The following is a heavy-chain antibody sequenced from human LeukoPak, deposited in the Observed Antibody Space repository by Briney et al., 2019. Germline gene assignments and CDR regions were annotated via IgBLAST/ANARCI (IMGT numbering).Heavy chain of an antibody. D-gene: IGHD6-13*01. CDR1: GYTFTGYY. CDR2: ISVYNGNT. J-gene: IGHJ4*02. Sequence: GASVKVSCKASGYTFTGYYMHWVRQAPGQGLEWMGWISVYNGNTNYAQKLQGRVTMTTDTSTSTAYMELGSLRSDDTAVYYCARLPGIGAAANFDYWGQGTLVTVSS. CDR3: ARLPGIGAAANFDY. V-gene: IGHV1-18*04.